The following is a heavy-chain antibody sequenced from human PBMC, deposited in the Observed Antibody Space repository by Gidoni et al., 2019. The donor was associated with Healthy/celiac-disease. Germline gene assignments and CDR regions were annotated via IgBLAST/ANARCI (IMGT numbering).Heavy chain of an antibody. CDR1: GGSFSGYY. D-gene: IGHD3-22*01. CDR2: INHSGST. Sequence: QVQLQQWGAGLLKPSETLSLTCAVYGGSFSGYYWSWIRQPPGKGLEWIGEINHSGSTNYNPSLKSRVTISVDTPKNQFSLKLSSVTAADTAVYYCARGRLVLITRSYYFDYWGQGTLVTVSS. CDR3: ARGRLVLITRSYYFDY. V-gene: IGHV4-34*01. J-gene: IGHJ4*02.